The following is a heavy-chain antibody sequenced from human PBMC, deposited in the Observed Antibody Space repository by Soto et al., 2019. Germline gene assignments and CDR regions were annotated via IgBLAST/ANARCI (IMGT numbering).Heavy chain of an antibody. D-gene: IGHD3-10*01. CDR2: ISSSSSYI. J-gene: IGHJ6*02. Sequence: PGGSLRLSCAASGFTFSSYSMNWVRQAPGKGLEWVSSISSSSSYIYYADSVKGRFTISRDNAKNSLYLQMNSLRAEDTAVYYCASISGPYGSGMGNYYYGMDVWGQGTTVTVSS. CDR1: GFTFSSYS. CDR3: ASISGPYGSGMGNYYYGMDV. V-gene: IGHV3-21*01.